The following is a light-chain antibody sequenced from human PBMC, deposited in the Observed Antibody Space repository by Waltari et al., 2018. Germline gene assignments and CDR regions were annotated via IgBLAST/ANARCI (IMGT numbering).Light chain of an antibody. V-gene: IGKV1-5*01. CDR1: QSISNW. CDR2: KAS. CDR3: QQYNNYTPKT. Sequence: IQVTQSPSTLSASVGDRVTITCRASQSISNWLAWYQQKPGKAPKIRIYKASTLESGVPSRFSGSGSGTEFTLTISSLQPDDFATYFCQQYNNYTPKTFGQGTKVDIK. J-gene: IGKJ1*01.